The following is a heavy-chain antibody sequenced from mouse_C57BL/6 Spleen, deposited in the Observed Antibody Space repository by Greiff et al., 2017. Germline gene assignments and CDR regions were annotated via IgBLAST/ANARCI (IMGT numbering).Heavy chain of an antibody. V-gene: IGHV3-6*01. CDR2: ISYDGSN. CDR1: GYSITSGYY. CDR3: ARGDPMGTTNFDY. Sequence: EVQVVESGPGLVKPSQSLSLTCSVTGYSITSGYYWNWIRQFPGNKLEWMGYISYDGSNNYNPSLKNRISITRDTSKNQFFLKLNSVTTEDTATYYCARGDPMGTTNFDYWGQGTTLTVSS. J-gene: IGHJ2*01. D-gene: IGHD2-14*01.